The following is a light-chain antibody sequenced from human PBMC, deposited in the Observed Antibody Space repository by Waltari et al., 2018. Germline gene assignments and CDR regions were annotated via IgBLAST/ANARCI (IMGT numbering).Light chain of an antibody. V-gene: IGLV1-47*01. CDR2: KNS. J-gene: IGLJ3*02. CDR3: AACDDGWSGAGV. CDR1: KSNIGNNS. Sequence: QSVLTQPPSTSATPGQRVTISCSGSKSNIGNNSVYWYQQVPGMAPKLIISKNSQRPSVVPDRFAGSKSGTSASLAIGGLRAEDEATYHCAACDDGWSGAGVFGGGTKVNVL.